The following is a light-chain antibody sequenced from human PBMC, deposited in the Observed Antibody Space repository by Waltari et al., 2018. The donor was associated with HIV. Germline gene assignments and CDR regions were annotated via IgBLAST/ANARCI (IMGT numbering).Light chain of an antibody. CDR1: SRAVGAYDF. J-gene: IGLJ2*01. Sequence: QSALTQPPSASGPPGPSVTISCTGSSRAVGAYDFVSWFQQHPHSAPKLLLYEVTRRPATVSDRFSGSRSGNTAFLTVAGLQPDDEATYFCSSYGDSLKVLFGGGTNVTVL. CDR2: EVT. CDR3: SSYGDSLKVL. V-gene: IGLV2-8*01.